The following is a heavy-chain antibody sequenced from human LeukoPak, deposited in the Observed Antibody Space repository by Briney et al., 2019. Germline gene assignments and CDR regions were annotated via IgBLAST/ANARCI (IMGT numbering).Heavy chain of an antibody. Sequence: ASVEVFCKASGYTFTTYGITWVRQAPGQGLAWMGWISAYNGNTHYAENLQGRLTMTTDASTSTAYMELRSLRSDDTAVYYCARDLDILTAYYSDYWGQGTLVTVSS. V-gene: IGHV1-18*04. CDR1: GYTFTTYG. D-gene: IGHD3-9*01. CDR3: ARDLDILTAYYSDY. CDR2: ISAYNGNT. J-gene: IGHJ4*02.